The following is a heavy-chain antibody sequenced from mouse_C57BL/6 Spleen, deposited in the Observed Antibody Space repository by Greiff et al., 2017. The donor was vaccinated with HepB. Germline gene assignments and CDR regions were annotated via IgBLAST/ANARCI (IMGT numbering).Heavy chain of an antibody. Sequence: EVKLVESGEGLVKPGGSLKLSCAASGFTFSSYAMSWVRQTPEKRLEWVAYISSGGDYIYYADTVKGRSTISRDNARNPLYLQMSSLKSEDTAMYYCTRTGYSNFYYAMDYWGQGTSVTVSS. CDR2: ISSGGDYI. CDR1: GFTFSSYA. D-gene: IGHD2-5*01. V-gene: IGHV5-9-1*02. CDR3: TRTGYSNFYYAMDY. J-gene: IGHJ4*01.